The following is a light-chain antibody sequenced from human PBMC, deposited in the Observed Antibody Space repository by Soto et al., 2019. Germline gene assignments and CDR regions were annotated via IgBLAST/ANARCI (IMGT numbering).Light chain of an antibody. CDR1: QSVSTY. Sequence: DNVLTQSPDTLSLSPGERATLSCRASQSVSTYLAWYQQKPGQGPRLLIYDASNRAAGIPDRFSGSGSATDFTLTISSLEPEDFAVYYCQQYFEWPPMTFGQGTKVEI. V-gene: IGKV3-11*01. CDR2: DAS. CDR3: QQYFEWPPMT. J-gene: IGKJ1*01.